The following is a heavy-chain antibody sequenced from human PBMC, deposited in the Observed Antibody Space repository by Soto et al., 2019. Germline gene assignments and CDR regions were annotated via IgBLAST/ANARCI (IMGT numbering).Heavy chain of an antibody. CDR3: ARVRWTVAGPGHFDY. Sequence: QVQLQESGPGLVKPSETLSLTCTVSGGSISSYYWSWIRQPPGKGLEWIGYIYYSGSTNYNPSLKGLVTLSVDTSKNQFSLKLSSVTAADTAVYYCARVRWTVAGPGHFDYWGQGTLVTVSS. J-gene: IGHJ4*02. CDR1: GGSISSYY. CDR2: IYYSGST. D-gene: IGHD6-19*01. V-gene: IGHV4-59*01.